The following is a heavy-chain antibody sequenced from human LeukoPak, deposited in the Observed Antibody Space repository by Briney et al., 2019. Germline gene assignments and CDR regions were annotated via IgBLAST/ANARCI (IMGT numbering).Heavy chain of an antibody. CDR1: GFTFDDYA. CDR2: ISWNSGSI. V-gene: IGHV3-9*01. Sequence: GRSLRLSCAASGFTFDDYAMHWVRQAPGKGLEWVSGISWNSGSIGYADSVEGRFTISRDNAKNSLYLQMNSLRAEDTAVYYCAELGITMIGGVWGKGTTVTISS. CDR3: AELGITMIGGV. J-gene: IGHJ6*04. D-gene: IGHD3-10*02.